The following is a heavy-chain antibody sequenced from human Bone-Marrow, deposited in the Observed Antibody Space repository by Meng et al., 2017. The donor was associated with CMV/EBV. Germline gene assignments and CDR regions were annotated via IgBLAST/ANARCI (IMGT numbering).Heavy chain of an antibody. Sequence: SETLSLTCAVYGGSFSGYYWSWIRQPPGKGLEWIGEINHSGSTNYNPSLKSRVTISVDTSKNQFSLKLSSVTAADAAVYYCARKVDFPGPWGQGTLVTVSS. J-gene: IGHJ5*02. CDR1: GGSFSGYY. D-gene: IGHD1-14*01. V-gene: IGHV4-34*01. CDR2: INHSGST. CDR3: ARKVDFPGP.